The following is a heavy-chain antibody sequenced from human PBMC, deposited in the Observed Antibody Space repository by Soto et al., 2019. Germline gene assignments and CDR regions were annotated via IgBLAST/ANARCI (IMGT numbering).Heavy chain of an antibody. CDR2: IYYSGST. J-gene: IGHJ6*02. CDR1: GGSISSSSYY. V-gene: IGHV4-39*01. Sequence: QLQLQESGPGLVKPSETLSLTCTVSGGSISSSSYYWGWIRQPPGKGLEWIGSIYYSGSTYYNPSLKGRVTISVDTSTNQFSLKLSSVTAADTAVYYCARHQGRGYSLANYGMDVWGQGTTVTVSS. CDR3: ARHQGRGYSLANYGMDV. D-gene: IGHD6-25*01.